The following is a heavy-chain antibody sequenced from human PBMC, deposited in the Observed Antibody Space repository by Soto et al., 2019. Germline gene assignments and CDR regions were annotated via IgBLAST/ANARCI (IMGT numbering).Heavy chain of an antibody. CDR2: VKDGGHT. V-gene: IGHV4-34*01. CDR1: GGSLSGYY. D-gene: IGHD5-12*01. J-gene: IGHJ4*02. CDR3: ARGQEGVVATH. Sequence: SETLSLTCAVTGGSLSGYYWSWIRQPPDKGLEWIGEVKDGGHTNYSPSLRGRVTISSDTSNNQFSLRLNSVTAADTGVYYCARGQEGVVATHWDQGSLVTVSS.